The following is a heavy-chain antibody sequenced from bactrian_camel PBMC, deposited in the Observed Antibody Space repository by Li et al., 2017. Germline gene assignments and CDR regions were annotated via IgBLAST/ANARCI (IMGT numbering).Heavy chain of an antibody. CDR2: IYLVNST. J-gene: IGHJ4*01. CDR1: AYISSGVC. CDR3: AATEEACFSENWSDKGLYDY. Sequence: HVQLVESGGGSVQAGGSLRLSCAASAYISSGVCMGWFRQAPGKEREGVAGIYLVNSTAYVDSVKGRFTISRDTKNTVYLQMNRLKPEDTAMYYCAATEEACFSENWSDKGLYDYWSQGTQVTVS. V-gene: IGHV3S53*01. D-gene: IGHD7*01.